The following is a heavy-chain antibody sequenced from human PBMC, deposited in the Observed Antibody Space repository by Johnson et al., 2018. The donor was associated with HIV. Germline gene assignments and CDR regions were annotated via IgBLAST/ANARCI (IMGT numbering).Heavy chain of an antibody. CDR2: IYSAGST. D-gene: IGHD3-16*02. V-gene: IGHV3-66*02. CDR1: GFTVSSSY. Sequence: EVQLVESGGGVVQPGRSLRLSCAASGFTVSSSYMSWVRQAPGKGLEWVSVIYSAGSTYYADSVKGRFTISRDNSKNTLYLQMNSLRGEDTALYYCVRASYVWGSYRYTGVCGAFDIWGQGTMVTVSS. J-gene: IGHJ3*02. CDR3: VRASYVWGSYRYTGVCGAFDI.